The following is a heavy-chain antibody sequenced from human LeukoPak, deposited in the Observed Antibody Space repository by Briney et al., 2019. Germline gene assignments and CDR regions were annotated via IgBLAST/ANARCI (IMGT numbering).Heavy chain of an antibody. CDR2: INHSGST. D-gene: IGHD1-26*01. CDR3: ARGWELLSSEAFDI. J-gene: IGHJ3*02. V-gene: IGHV4-34*01. Sequence: MPSETLSLTCAVYGGSFSGYYWSWIRQPPGKGLEWIGEINHSGSTNYNPSLKSRVTISVDTSKNQFSLKLSSVTAADTAVYYCARGWELLSSEAFDIWGQGTMVTVSS. CDR1: GGSFSGYY.